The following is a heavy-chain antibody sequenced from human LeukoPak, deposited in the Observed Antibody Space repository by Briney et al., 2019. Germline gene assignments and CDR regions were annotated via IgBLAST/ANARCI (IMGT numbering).Heavy chain of an antibody. Sequence: GGSLRLSCAASGFTFSGSAMQWVRQASGKGLEWVGRIRSKAHSYATVYAASVKGRSTISRDDSNNTAYLQMNSLKTEDTAVYYCTGSRDGYKFDYWGQGTLVTVSS. V-gene: IGHV3-73*01. CDR2: IRSKAHSYAT. J-gene: IGHJ4*02. CDR3: TGSRDGYKFDY. CDR1: GFTFSGSA. D-gene: IGHD5-24*01.